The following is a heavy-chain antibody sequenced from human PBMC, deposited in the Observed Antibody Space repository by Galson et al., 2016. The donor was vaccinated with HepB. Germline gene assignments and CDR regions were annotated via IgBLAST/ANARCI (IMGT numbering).Heavy chain of an antibody. D-gene: IGHD3-10*01. V-gene: IGHV4-31*03. J-gene: IGHJ6*02. CDR3: ARMGSVEAYGVAGYGMDV. CDR2: IYYSGST. CDR1: GGSISSGGYW. Sequence: TLSLTCTVSGGSISSGGYWWSWIRQHPGKGLEWIGYIYYSGSTYYNPSLKSRVTISVDTSKNQFSLKLSSVTAADTAVYYCARMGSVEAYGVAGYGMDVWGQGTTVTVSS.